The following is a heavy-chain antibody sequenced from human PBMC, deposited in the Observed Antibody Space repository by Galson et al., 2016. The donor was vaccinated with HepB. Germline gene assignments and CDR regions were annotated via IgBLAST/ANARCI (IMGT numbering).Heavy chain of an antibody. Sequence: SLRLSCAASGFTFRSYDMGWVRQAPGKGLEWVSTISGSGGRTYYADSVKGRLTISRDNSKNTLYLQMNSLRAEDTAVYYCARDRVPAARHFYYGMDVWGQGTKVTVSS. CDR3: ARDRVPAARHFYYGMDV. D-gene: IGHD2-2*01. CDR1: GFTFRSYD. V-gene: IGHV3-23*01. J-gene: IGHJ6*02. CDR2: ISGSGGRT.